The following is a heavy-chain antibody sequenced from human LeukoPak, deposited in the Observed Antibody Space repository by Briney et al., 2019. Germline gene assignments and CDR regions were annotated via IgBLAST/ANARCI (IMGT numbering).Heavy chain of an antibody. CDR1: GFTFSSYA. Sequence: GGSVRLSCAASGFTFSSYAMHWGRQAPGKGLEWVAVKSYDGSNKYYADSVKGRFTISRDNSKNTLYLHMTSLRAEATAVYYCARVKIVQDYGDPDYWGQGTLVTVSS. CDR3: ARVKIVQDYGDPDY. CDR2: KSYDGSNK. V-gene: IGHV3-30-3*01. D-gene: IGHD4-17*01. J-gene: IGHJ4*02.